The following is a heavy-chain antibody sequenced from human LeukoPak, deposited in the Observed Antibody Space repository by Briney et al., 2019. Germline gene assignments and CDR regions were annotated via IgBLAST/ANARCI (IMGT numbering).Heavy chain of an antibody. CDR2: IYHSGST. J-gene: IGHJ4*02. Sequence: SETLSLTCAVSGGSISSSNWWSWVRQPPGKGLEWIGEIYHSGSTNYNPSLKSRVTISVDKSKNQFSLKLSSVTAADTAVYYCARECYDSNKRDYFDYWGQGTLVTVSS. CDR1: GGSISSSNW. D-gene: IGHD3-22*01. V-gene: IGHV4-4*02. CDR3: ARECYDSNKRDYFDY.